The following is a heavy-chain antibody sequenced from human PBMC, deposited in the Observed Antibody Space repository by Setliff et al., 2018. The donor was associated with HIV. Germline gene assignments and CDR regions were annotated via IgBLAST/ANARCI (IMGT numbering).Heavy chain of an antibody. J-gene: IGHJ3*01. D-gene: IGHD4-17*01. Sequence: GGSLRLSCAASGFTLTDYPMHWVRQAPGNGLEWVAVIASHGTYKNYADSVKGRFTISRDNSRSTVYVQMNSLRAEDTAVYFCARDLTTIVTRKVFDIWGQGTKVTVSS. CDR1: GFTLTDYP. CDR3: ARDLTTIVTRKVFDI. V-gene: IGHV3-30*04. CDR2: IASHGTYK.